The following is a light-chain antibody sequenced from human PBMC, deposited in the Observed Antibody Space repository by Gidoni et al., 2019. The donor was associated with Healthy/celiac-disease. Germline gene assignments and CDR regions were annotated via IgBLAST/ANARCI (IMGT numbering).Light chain of an antibody. V-gene: IGKV3-11*01. Sequence: PATLSLSPGERATLSCGASHGVSSCVAWYQQKPGQAPRLLNCDASRGASSIPARFSGSWSGTDFTLTSSSLEPDDFAVYYWQQHSSWLTFGGGTKVEIK. CDR2: DAS. J-gene: IGKJ4*01. CDR1: HGVSSC. CDR3: QQHSSWLT.